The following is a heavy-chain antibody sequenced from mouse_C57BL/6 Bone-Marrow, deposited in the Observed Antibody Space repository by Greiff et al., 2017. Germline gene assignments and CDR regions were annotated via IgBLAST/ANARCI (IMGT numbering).Heavy chain of an antibody. V-gene: IGHV5-12*01. J-gene: IGHJ2*01. CDR2: ISNGGGST. CDR3: AREGRGYYFDY. CDR1: GFTFSDYY. Sequence: EVQLVESGGGLVQPGGSLKLSCAASGFTFSDYYMYWVRQTPEKRLEWVAYISNGGGSTYYPDTVKGRFTISRDNAKNTLYLHRSRLKSEDTALYYCAREGRGYYFDYWGQGTTLTVSS.